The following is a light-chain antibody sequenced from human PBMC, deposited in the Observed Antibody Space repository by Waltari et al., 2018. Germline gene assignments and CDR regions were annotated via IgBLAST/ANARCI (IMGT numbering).Light chain of an antibody. CDR1: SGHISSA. CDR2: VNSDGSH. Sequence: QLVVTQSPSASASFGASVKLTCTLSSGHISSAIAWHPQKPEKGPRHLMKVNSDGSHNKGDGIPDRFSGSSSGAERYLTISSLQSEDEADYYCQTWGTGIQVFGAGTKVTVL. CDR3: QTWGTGIQV. V-gene: IGLV4-69*01. J-gene: IGLJ1*01.